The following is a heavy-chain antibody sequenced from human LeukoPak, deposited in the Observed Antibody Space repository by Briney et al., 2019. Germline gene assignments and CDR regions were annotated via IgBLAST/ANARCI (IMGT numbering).Heavy chain of an antibody. D-gene: IGHD2/OR15-2a*01. CDR1: GGSISSYY. CDR2: IYYSGST. CDR3: ARDAPGSTTGAFDP. J-gene: IGHJ5*02. V-gene: IGHV4-59*01. Sequence: PSETLSLTCTVSGGSISSYYWSWIRQPPGKGLEWIGYIYYSGSTNYNPSLKSRVTISVDTSKNQFSLKLSSVTAADTAVYYCARDAPGSTTGAFDPWGQGTLVTVSS.